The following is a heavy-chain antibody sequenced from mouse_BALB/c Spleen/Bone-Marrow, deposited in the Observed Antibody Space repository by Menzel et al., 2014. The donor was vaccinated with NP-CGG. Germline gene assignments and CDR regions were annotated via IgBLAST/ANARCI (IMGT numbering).Heavy chain of an antibody. Sequence: EVQGVESGGGLVQPGGSRKLSCAASGFTFSDYGMAWVRQAPGKGPEWVAFISNLAYSIYYADTVTGRFTISRENAKNTLYLETSSLRSEDSAMYYCARAGYDGYPWYFDVWVAGTTVTVSS. V-gene: IGHV5-15*02. CDR3: ARAGYDGYPWYFDV. CDR2: ISNLAYSI. J-gene: IGHJ1*01. CDR1: GFTFSDYG. D-gene: IGHD2-3*01.